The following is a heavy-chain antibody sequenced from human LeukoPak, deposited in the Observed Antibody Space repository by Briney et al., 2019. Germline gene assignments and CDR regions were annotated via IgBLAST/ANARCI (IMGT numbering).Heavy chain of an antibody. V-gene: IGHV3-23*01. J-gene: IGHJ5*02. CDR2: ITGYGAT. CDR1: GFTFSNFA. D-gene: IGHD6-13*01. Sequence: GGSLRLSCAASGFTFSNFAMMWVRQAPGTGLQWVSTITGYGATFYADSVRGRFTTFRDSSMNTLFLQMNSLGAEDTAVYYCAKGAAAGKVDWFDPWGQGTLVTVSS. CDR3: AKGAAAGKVDWFDP.